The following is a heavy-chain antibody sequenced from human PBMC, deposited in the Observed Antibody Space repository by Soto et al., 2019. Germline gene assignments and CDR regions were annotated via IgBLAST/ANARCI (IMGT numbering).Heavy chain of an antibody. V-gene: IGHV4-39*01. J-gene: IGHJ4*02. D-gene: IGHD3-10*01. Sequence: QLQLQESGPGLVKPSETLSLNCTVSGGSISRRIYYWGGIRKPPGKGLEYIRRIFESGTTHYNPSLRSRASVSVDTSKNYFSLSLSSVTAADTAVYYCARHGSGSQYPIDYWGQGTLVTVSS. CDR1: GGSISRRIYY. CDR2: IFESGTT. CDR3: ARHGSGSQYPIDY.